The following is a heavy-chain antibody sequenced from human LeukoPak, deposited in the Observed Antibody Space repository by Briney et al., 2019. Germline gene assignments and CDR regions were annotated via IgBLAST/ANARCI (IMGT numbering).Heavy chain of an antibody. J-gene: IGHJ4*02. CDR2: INTNTGNP. D-gene: IGHD2-15*01. Sequence: GASVKVSCKASGYTFTDYAMNWVRQAPGQGLERMGWINTNTGNPTYAQGFTGRFVFSLDTSVSTAYLQISSLKAEDTAVYYCAKLGYCSGGSCYGFDYWGQGTLVTVSS. CDR3: AKLGYCSGGSCYGFDY. V-gene: IGHV7-4-1*02. CDR1: GYTFTDYA.